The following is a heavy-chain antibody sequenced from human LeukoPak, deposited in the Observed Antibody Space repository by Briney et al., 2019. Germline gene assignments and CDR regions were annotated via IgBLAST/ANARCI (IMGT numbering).Heavy chain of an antibody. D-gene: IGHD5-12*01. Sequence: GGSLRLSCAASGFTFSSYSMNWVRQAPGKGLEWVSSISSRSSYICYADSVKGRFTISRDNAKNSLYLQMNSLRAEDTAVYYCARPTIHGAFDIWGQGTMVTVSS. J-gene: IGHJ3*02. V-gene: IGHV3-21*01. CDR1: GFTFSSYS. CDR3: ARPTIHGAFDI. CDR2: ISSRSSYI.